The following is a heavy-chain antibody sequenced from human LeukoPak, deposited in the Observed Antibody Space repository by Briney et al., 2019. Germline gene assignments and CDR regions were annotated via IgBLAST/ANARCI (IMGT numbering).Heavy chain of an antibody. CDR2: IS. CDR3: ARTMVRGVIKGFFDY. J-gene: IGHJ4*02. D-gene: IGHD3-10*01. CDR1: GFTFSSYG. Sequence: GRSLRLSCAASGFTFSSYGMHWVRQAPGKGLERVAVISSDSVKGRFTISRDNSKNTLYLQMSSLRAEDTAVYYCARTMVRGVIKGFFDYWGQGTLVTVSS. V-gene: IGHV3-30*03.